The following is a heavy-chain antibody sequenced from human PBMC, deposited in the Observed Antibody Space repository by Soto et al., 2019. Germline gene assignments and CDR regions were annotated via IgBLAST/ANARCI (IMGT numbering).Heavy chain of an antibody. CDR2: IYYSGST. V-gene: IGHV4-39*01. D-gene: IGHD3-3*01. Sequence: PSETLSLTCTVSGGPISSSSYYWGWIRQPPGKGLEWIGSIYYSGSTYYNPSLKSRVTISVDTSKNQFSLKLSSVTAADTAVYYCASISITIFGVVMDYYYYGMDVWGQGTTVTVSS. CDR3: ASISITIFGVVMDYYYYGMDV. J-gene: IGHJ6*02. CDR1: GGPISSSSYY.